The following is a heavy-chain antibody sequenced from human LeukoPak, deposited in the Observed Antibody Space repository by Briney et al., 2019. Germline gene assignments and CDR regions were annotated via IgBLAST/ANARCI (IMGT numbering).Heavy chain of an antibody. CDR2: INVDGSAK. J-gene: IGHJ4*02. CDR1: GFTFTNYY. CDR3: ARGGEACDY. Sequence: TGGSLRLSCAASGFTFTNYYMTWVRQAPGMGLEWVATINVDGSAKFYVDSVKGRFTISRDNAQNSLYLQMNNLRAEDTAVYYCARGGEACDYWGQGTLVTVSS. V-gene: IGHV3-7*01. D-gene: IGHD3-10*01.